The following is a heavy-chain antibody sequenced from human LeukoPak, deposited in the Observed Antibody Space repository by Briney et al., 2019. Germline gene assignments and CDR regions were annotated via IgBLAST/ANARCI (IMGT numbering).Heavy chain of an antibody. CDR2: ISSYNGNT. J-gene: IGHJ4*02. CDR3: ARAGIAGAGEFDY. D-gene: IGHD6-19*01. CDR1: GYTFTSYG. Sequence: GASVKVSCKASGYTFTSYGISWVRQAPGQGLEWWGWISSYNGNTNYGQKLQGRVTMTTDTSTSTAYREVRSLRSADTAVYYCARAGIAGAGEFDYWGQGTLVTVSS. V-gene: IGHV1-18*01.